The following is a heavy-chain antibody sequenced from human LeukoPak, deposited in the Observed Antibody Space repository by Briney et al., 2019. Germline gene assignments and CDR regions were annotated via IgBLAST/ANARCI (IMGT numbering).Heavy chain of an antibody. CDR2: ISWDGGST. Sequence: GGSLRLSCAASGFTFDDYAMHWVRQAPGKGLEWVSLISWDGGSTYYADSVKGRFTISRDNSKNSLYLQMNSLRAEDTALYYCAKVPYPATYYYDSSGQDAFDIWGQGTMVTVSS. D-gene: IGHD3-22*01. CDR1: GFTFDDYA. J-gene: IGHJ3*02. CDR3: AKVPYPATYYYDSSGQDAFDI. V-gene: IGHV3-43D*03.